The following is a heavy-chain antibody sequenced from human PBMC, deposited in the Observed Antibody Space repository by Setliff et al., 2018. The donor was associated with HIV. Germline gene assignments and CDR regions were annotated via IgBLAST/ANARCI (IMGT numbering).Heavy chain of an antibody. CDR3: ARVHYYDKYYFDY. CDR1: GGSISSGGYY. Sequence: SETLSLTCTVSGGSISSGGYYWSWIRQHPGKGLEWIGYIYYSGSTYYNPSLKSRVTISVDTSKNQFSLKLSSVTAADTAVYYCARVHYYDKYYFDYWGQGTLVTVSS. V-gene: IGHV4-31*03. CDR2: IYYSGST. D-gene: IGHD3-22*01. J-gene: IGHJ4*02.